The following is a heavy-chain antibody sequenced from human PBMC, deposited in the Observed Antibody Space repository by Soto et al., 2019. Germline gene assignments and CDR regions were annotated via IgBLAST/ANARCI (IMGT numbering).Heavy chain of an antibody. V-gene: IGHV3-53*01. D-gene: IGHD1-26*01. CDR2: IYRGGST. J-gene: IGHJ4*02. CDR3: ARAGYSRSYWGRRAPYFDY. Sequence: GGSLRLSCAASGFTVSSNYMSWVRQAPGKGLEWVSVIYRGGSTYYADSMKGRFTISRDNSKNTLYLQMNGLRAEDMAVYYCARAGYSRSYWGRRAPYFDYWGQGTLVTVSS. CDR1: GFTVSSNY.